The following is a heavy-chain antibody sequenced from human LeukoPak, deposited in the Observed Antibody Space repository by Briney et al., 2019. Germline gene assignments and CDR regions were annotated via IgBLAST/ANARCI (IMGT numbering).Heavy chain of an antibody. CDR3: ARDVWKDSGWYYYYYGMDV. J-gene: IGHJ6*02. CDR1: GFTFSDYY. V-gene: IGHV3-11*01. CDR2: ISSSGSTI. Sequence: PGGSLRLSCAASGFTFSDYYMSWIRQAPGKGVEWVSYISSSGSTIYYADSVKGRFTISRDNAKNSLYLQMNSLRAEDTAVYYCARDVWKDSGWYYYYYGMDVWGQGTTVTVSS. D-gene: IGHD6-19*01.